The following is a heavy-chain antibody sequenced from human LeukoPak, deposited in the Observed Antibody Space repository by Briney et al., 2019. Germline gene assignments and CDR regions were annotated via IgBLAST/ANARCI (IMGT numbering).Heavy chain of an antibody. D-gene: IGHD5-12*01. V-gene: IGHV4-4*09. J-gene: IGHJ4*02. CDR3: ARQATMWYYFDY. CDR2: IYTSEST. Sequence: SETLSLTCTVSGGSISSYYWSWIRQPPGKGLEWIGYIYTSESTNYNPSLKSRVTISVDTSKNQFSLKLSSVTAADTAVYYCARQATMWYYFDYWGQGTLVTVSS. CDR1: GGSISSYY.